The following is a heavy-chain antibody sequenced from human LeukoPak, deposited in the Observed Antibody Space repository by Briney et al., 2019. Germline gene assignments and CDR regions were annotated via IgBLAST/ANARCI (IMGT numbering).Heavy chain of an antibody. D-gene: IGHD3-22*01. CDR3: ARDGKYYYDSSGYYYDWILDY. CDR1: GFTFSSSW. J-gene: IGHJ4*02. V-gene: IGHV3-7*01. Sequence: GSLRLSCAASGFTFSSSWMSWVRQAPGKGLEWVANIKQDGSEKYYVDSVKGRFTISRDNAKNSLYLQMNSLRAEDTAVYYCARDGKYYYDSSGYYYDWILDYWGQGTLVTVSS. CDR2: IKQDGSEK.